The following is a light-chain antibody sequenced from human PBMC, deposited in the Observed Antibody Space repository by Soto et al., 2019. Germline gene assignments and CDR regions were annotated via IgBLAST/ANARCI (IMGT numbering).Light chain of an antibody. CDR3: PAWDDSLNGWV. V-gene: IGLV1-44*01. J-gene: IGLJ3*02. CDR1: SSNIGSNT. Sequence: QSVLTQPPSASGTPGQRVTISCSGSSSNIGSNTVNWYQQLPGTAPKLLIYSNNQRPSGVPDRFSGSKSATSASLAISGLQSEDEADYYCPAWDDSLNGWVFGGGTKLTVL. CDR2: SNN.